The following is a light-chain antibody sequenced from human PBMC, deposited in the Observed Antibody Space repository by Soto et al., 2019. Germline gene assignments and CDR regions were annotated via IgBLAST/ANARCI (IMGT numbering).Light chain of an antibody. J-gene: IGLJ2*01. CDR3: QTWDTGARVV. CDR2: VSSDGSH. Sequence: QLVLTQSPSASASLGASVKLTCTLSSGHSSYAIEWHQQQPEKGPRYLMKVSSDGSHSKGDGIPDRFSGSSSGAERYLTISSLPSEDEADYYCQTWDTGARVVFGGGTKLTVL. V-gene: IGLV4-69*01. CDR1: SGHSSYA.